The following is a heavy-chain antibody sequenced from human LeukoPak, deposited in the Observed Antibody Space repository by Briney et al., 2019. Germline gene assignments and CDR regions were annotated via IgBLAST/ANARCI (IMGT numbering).Heavy chain of an antibody. CDR2: ISSSSSTI. Sequence: GGSLRLSCAASGFTFSSYSMNWVGQAPGKGLEWVSYISSSSSTIYYADSVKGRFTISRDNAKNSLYLQMNSLRAEDTAVYYCARDRRYDESDYWGQGTLVTVSS. V-gene: IGHV3-48*01. CDR1: GFTFSSYS. CDR3: ARDRRYDESDY. J-gene: IGHJ4*02. D-gene: IGHD3-3*01.